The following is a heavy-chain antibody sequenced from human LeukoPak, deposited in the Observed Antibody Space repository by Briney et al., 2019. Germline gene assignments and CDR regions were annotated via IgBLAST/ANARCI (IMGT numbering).Heavy chain of an antibody. CDR3: ARVDVSGEWFDP. V-gene: IGHV4-59*06. CDR1: GYSISGYY. Sequence: SETLSLTCTVAGYSISGYYWSWIRQPPGKGLEWIGYIYYSGSTYYNPSLKSRVTISVDTSKNQFSLKLSSVTAADTAVYYCARVDVSGEWFDPWGQGTLVTVSS. J-gene: IGHJ5*02. CDR2: IYYSGST. D-gene: IGHD3-10*01.